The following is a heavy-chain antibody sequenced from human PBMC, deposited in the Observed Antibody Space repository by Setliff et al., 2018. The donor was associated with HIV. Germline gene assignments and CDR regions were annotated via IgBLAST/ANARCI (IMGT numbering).Heavy chain of an antibody. CDR3: AKVGREYNGYDLTFDS. CDR2: TWYDGRTT. D-gene: IGHD5-12*01. Sequence: HPGGSLRLSCAASGFTFSSYVMHWVRQAPGKGLEWVALTWYDGRTTYYADSVKGRFTISRDNSRNTLNLQMNTLRAEDTAMYYCAKVGREYNGYDLTFDSWGQGTLVTVSS. V-gene: IGHV3-30*02. J-gene: IGHJ4*01. CDR1: GFTFSSYV.